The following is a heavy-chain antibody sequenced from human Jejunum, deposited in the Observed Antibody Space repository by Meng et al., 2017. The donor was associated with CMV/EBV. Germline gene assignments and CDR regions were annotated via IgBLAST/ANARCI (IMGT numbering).Heavy chain of an antibody. D-gene: IGHD4-17*01. J-gene: IGHJ4*02. Sequence: QGAVQGSGPGLVKPSGTLSLTCDGSGGSIRNDQWWSWVRQAPGKGLEWIGETYHSGRTNYNPSVKSRVSMSVDKSQNHFSLRLSSVTAADTAVYYCTTLYGDSISWGQGTLVTVSS. CDR3: TTLYGDSIS. CDR1: GGSIRNDQW. CDR2: TYHSGRT. V-gene: IGHV4-4*02.